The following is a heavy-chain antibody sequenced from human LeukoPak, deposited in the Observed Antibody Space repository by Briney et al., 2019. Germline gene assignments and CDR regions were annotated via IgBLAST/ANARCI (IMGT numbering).Heavy chain of an antibody. V-gene: IGHV4-39*07. CDR1: GGSISSSSYY. CDR3: ARAALNYYDNSGHAFDI. D-gene: IGHD3-22*01. Sequence: SETLCLTCTVSGGSISSSSYYWGWIRQPPGKGVEWIGSIYYSGSTYYNPSLKSRVTISVDTSKNQFSLKLSSVTAADTAVYYCARAALNYYDNSGHAFDIWGQGTMVTVSS. CDR2: IYYSGST. J-gene: IGHJ3*02.